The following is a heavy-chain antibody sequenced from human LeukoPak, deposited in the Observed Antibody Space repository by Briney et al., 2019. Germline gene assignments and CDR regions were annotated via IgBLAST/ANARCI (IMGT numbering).Heavy chain of an antibody. Sequence: SETLSLTCTVSGGSISSYYWSWIRQPPGKGLEWIGYIYYSGSTNYNPSLKSRVTISADTSKNQFSLKLSSVTAADTALYYCARGSREDYDSSGYYYGWFDPWGQGTLVTVSS. V-gene: IGHV4-59*01. J-gene: IGHJ5*02. CDR2: IYYSGST. CDR3: ARGSREDYDSSGYYYGWFDP. D-gene: IGHD3-22*01. CDR1: GGSISSYY.